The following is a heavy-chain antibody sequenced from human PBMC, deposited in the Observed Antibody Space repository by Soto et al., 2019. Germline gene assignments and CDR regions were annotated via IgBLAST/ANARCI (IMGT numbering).Heavy chain of an antibody. CDR3: AKVHLPPPLYDYGGNSVDY. D-gene: IGHD4-17*01. CDR2: ISGSGGST. J-gene: IGHJ4*02. Sequence: GGSLRLSCAASGFTFSSYAMSWVRQAPGKGLEWVSAISGSGGSTYYADSVKGRFTISRDNSKNTLYLQMNSLRAEDTAVYYCAKVHLPPPLYDYGGNSVDYWGQGTLVTVSS. V-gene: IGHV3-23*01. CDR1: GFTFSSYA.